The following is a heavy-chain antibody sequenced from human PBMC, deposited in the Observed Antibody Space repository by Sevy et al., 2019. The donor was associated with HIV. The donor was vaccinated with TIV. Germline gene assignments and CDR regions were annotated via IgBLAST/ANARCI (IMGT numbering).Heavy chain of an antibody. J-gene: IGHJ4*02. CDR3: AVAVSVIPSATPPNFDS. CDR2: IYHTGSD. V-gene: IGHV4-30-4*08. Sequence: SETLSLTCTVSGGSISRTDSLWAWIRQPPGKGLEWIGYIYHTGSDYYNPSLKSRVTISVDKSKNQFSLKLNSVTAADTAGYYCAVAVSVIPSATPPNFDSWGQGALVTVSS. CDR1: GGSISRTDSL. D-gene: IGHD2-15*01.